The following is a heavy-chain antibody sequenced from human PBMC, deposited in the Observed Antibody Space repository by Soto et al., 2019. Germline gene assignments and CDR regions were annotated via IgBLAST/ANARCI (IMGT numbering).Heavy chain of an antibody. Sequence: VKVSCKASGDTFTDYYIHWVRQAPGQGLEWMGTVNPSGGHTTYAQHFLGSVAMTRDTSKNQFTLKLNSVTAADTAVYNCARSSHLGDSSLGYWGQGTLVPVSP. CDR1: GDTFTDYY. V-gene: IGHV1-46*01. D-gene: IGHD3-16*01. J-gene: IGHJ4*02. CDR2: VNPSGGHT. CDR3: ARSSHLGDSSLGY.